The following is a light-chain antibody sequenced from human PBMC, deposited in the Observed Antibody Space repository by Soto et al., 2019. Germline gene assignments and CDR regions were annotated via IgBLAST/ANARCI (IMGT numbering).Light chain of an antibody. J-gene: IGLJ2*01. CDR3: QSYDTSNHVV. CDR1: SGSIASRY. CDR2: QDI. Sequence: NFMLTQPHSVSGSPGKTVTISCTRSSGSIASRYVQWYQQRPGSAPTTVIYQDIRRPSGVPDRFSGSIDTSSNSASLDISGLKTEDEADYYCQSYDTSNHVVFGGGTQLTV. V-gene: IGLV6-57*04.